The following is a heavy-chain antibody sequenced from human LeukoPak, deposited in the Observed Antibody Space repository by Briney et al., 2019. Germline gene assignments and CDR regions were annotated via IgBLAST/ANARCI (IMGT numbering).Heavy chain of an antibody. CDR2: IRYDGSNK. V-gene: IGHV3-30*02. CDR3: AKDFLKIAIPMDV. J-gene: IGHJ6*03. Sequence: PGGSLRLSCAASGFTFNSYGMNWVRQAPGKGLEWVAFIRYDGSNKYYADSVKGRFTISRDNSKNTLYLQMNSLRAEDTAVYYCAKDFLKIAIPMDVWGKGTTVTVSS. D-gene: IGHD6-13*01. CDR1: GFTFNSYG.